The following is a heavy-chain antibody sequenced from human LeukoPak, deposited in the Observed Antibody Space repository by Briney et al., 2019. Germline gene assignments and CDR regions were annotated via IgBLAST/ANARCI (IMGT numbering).Heavy chain of an antibody. CDR1: GFTVSSNY. Sequence: GGSLRLSCAASGFTVSSNYMSWVRQAPRKRLEWVSVIYSGGSTYYADSVKGRFTISRHNSKNTLYLQMNSLRAEDTAVYYCARERVRGYDSSGYYIYWGQGTLVTVSS. CDR3: ARERVRGYDSSGYYIY. V-gene: IGHV3-53*04. CDR2: IYSGGST. J-gene: IGHJ4*02. D-gene: IGHD3-22*01.